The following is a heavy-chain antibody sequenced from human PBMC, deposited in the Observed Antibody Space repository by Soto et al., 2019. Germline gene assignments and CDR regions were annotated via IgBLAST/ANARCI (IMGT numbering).Heavy chain of an antibody. V-gene: IGHV3-23*01. CDR1: GFIFSNYA. CDR2: LSASGATT. CDR3: TKGGIPRRYNIPKVDFDY. Sequence: VHLLESGGDLVQRGGSLRLSCAASGFIFSNYAMSWVRQAPGKGLEWVSALSASGATTYYPDSVKGRFTVSRDNSQDTLYLQMNSLRAEDTAVYYCTKGGIPRRYNIPKVDFDYWGQGSLVTVSS. D-gene: IGHD1-1*01. J-gene: IGHJ4*02.